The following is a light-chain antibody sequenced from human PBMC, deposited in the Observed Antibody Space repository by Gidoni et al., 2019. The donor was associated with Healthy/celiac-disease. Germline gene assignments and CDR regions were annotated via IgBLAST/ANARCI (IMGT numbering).Light chain of an antibody. CDR1: QSLLHSNGYNY. CDR3: MQALQTPRF. J-gene: IGKJ4*01. V-gene: IGKV2-28*01. Sequence: DIVMTQSPLSLPVTPGEPASISCRSSQSLLHSNGYNYLDWYLQKPGQSPQLLIYLGSNRASGVPDRFSGSGSGTDFTLKISRVEAEDVGVYYCMQALQTPRFFXGXTKVEIK. CDR2: LGS.